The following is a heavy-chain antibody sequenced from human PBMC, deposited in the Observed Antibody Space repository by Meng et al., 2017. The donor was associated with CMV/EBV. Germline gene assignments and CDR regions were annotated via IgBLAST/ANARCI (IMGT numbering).Heavy chain of an antibody. V-gene: IGHV3-7*01. D-gene: IGHD4-11*01. CDR2: IKVDGSDK. CDR3: ARDTLSTVTTVPHYGMDV. CDR1: GFTFSIYW. J-gene: IGHJ6*02. Sequence: GESLKISCAASGFTFSIYWMTWVRQAPGKGLEWVANIKVDGSDKYYVDSVKGRFTISRDNAKNSVYLQMNSLRAEDMAVYYCARDTLSTVTTVPHYGMDVWGQGTTVTVSS.